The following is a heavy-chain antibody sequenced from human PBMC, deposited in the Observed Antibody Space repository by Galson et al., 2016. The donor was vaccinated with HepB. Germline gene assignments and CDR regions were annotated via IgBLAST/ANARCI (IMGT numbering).Heavy chain of an antibody. J-gene: IGHJ6*02. V-gene: IGHV3-64D*09. CDR1: GFTFSSYA. CDR3: VTQYGVDV. Sequence: RLSCAAPGFTFSSYAMHWVRQASGKGLEYVSAISSDAVTTYYAGSVKGRFTISRENSKNTLYHQMSGLRAEDTAVYYCVTQYGVDVWGQGTTGTVS. CDR2: ISSDAVTT.